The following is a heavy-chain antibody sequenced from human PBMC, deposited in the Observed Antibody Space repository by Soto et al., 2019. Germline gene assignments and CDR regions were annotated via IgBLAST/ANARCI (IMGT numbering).Heavy chain of an antibody. CDR3: ARSGSGSALDY. D-gene: IGHD6-19*01. Sequence: GGSLRLSCVGSGFTFSAYWMHWVRQVPGKGLVWVSYITSDGSDTSYADSVKGRFTLSRDNAKNTLYLQMNSLRAEDTAVYYCARSGSGSALDYWGQGTLVTVSS. V-gene: IGHV3-74*01. CDR2: ITSDGSDT. CDR1: GFTFSAYW. J-gene: IGHJ4*02.